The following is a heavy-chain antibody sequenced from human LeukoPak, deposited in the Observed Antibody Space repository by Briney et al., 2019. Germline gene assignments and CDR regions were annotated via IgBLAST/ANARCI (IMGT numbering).Heavy chain of an antibody. Sequence: ASVKVSRKASGYTVTTYAMHWVRQAPGQRLEWMGWINAGNGDTESSQKFQGRVTITWDTSANTAYMELSSLRSEDTAVYYCAREGITGDDYFDYWGQGTLVTVSS. D-gene: IGHD1-20*01. V-gene: IGHV1-3*01. J-gene: IGHJ4*02. CDR3: AREGITGDDYFDY. CDR2: INAGNGDT. CDR1: GYTVTTYA.